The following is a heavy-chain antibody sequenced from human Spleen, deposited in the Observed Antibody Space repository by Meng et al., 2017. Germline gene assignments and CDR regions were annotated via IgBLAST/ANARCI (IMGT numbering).Heavy chain of an antibody. Sequence: ASVKVSCKASGYTFPDYWLHWVRRAPGQALEWMRRINPKSGDTHYAQRFQGRVTMTGDTSISTAYMELSGLRSNDTAMYYCARDEDISAAGKLFGDYWGQGTLVTVSS. V-gene: IGHV1-2*06. D-gene: IGHD6-13*01. CDR2: INPKSGDT. CDR1: GYTFPDYW. J-gene: IGHJ4*02. CDR3: ARDEDISAAGKLFGDY.